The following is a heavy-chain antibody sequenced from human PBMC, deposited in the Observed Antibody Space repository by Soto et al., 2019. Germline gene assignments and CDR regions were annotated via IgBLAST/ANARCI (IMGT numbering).Heavy chain of an antibody. D-gene: IGHD2-15*01. V-gene: IGHV3-7*01. J-gene: IGHJ6*02. CDR2: IKQDGSEK. CDR1: GFTFSSYW. Sequence: EVQLVESGGGLVQPGGSLRLSCAASGFTFSSYWMSWVRQAPGKGLEWVANIKQDGSEKYYVDSVKGRFTISRDNPKNSLYLQMNSLRAEDTAVYYCARAADCSGGSCYSINYYYYYGMDVWGQGTTVTVSS. CDR3: ARAADCSGGSCYSINYYYYYGMDV.